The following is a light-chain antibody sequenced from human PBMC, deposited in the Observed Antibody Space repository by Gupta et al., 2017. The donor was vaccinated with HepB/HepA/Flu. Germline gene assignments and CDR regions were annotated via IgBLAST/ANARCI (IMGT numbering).Light chain of an antibody. Sequence: QSALTQPASMSGSPGQSITISCTGTSSDVGGYNYVSWYQQHPGKAPKLMIYDVSNRPSGVSNRFSGSKSGNTASLIISGLQAEDEADYYCFSFTSSSTWVFGGGTKLTVL. J-gene: IGLJ3*02. V-gene: IGLV2-14*03. CDR2: DVS. CDR3: FSFTSSSTWV. CDR1: SSDVGGYNY.